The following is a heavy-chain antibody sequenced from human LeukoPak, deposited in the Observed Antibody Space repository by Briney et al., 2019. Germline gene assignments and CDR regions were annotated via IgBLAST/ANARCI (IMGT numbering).Heavy chain of an antibody. CDR3: ARDRPLLAFDM. J-gene: IGHJ3*02. Sequence: GGSLRLSCAASGFTFSSYWMLWVRQAPGKGLVWVSRINSDGSSTSYADSVKGRFTISRDNAKNTLYLQTNSLRAEDTAVYYCARDRPLLAFDMWGQGTMVTVSS. V-gene: IGHV3-74*01. CDR2: INSDGSST. D-gene: IGHD2/OR15-2a*01. CDR1: GFTFSSYW.